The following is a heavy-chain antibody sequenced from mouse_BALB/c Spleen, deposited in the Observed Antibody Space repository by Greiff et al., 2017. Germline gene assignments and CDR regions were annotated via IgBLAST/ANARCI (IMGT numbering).Heavy chain of an antibody. CDR1: GYSFTSYY. Sequence: VQLQQSGPELMKPGASVKISCKASGYSFTSYYMHWVKQSHGKSLEWIGYIDPFNGGTSYNQKFKGKATLTVDKSSSTTYMHLSSLTSEDSAVYYCARRVRRGYYAMDYWGQGTSVTVSS. D-gene: IGHD5-1*01. CDR3: ARRVRRGYYAMDY. V-gene: IGHV1S135*01. CDR2: IDPFNGGT. J-gene: IGHJ4*01.